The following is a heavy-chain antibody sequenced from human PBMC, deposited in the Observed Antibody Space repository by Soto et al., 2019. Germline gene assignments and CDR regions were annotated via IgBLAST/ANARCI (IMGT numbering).Heavy chain of an antibody. CDR3: GKAFTDFRAGYVSLLDY. J-gene: IGHJ4*02. CDR2: INAKNGDT. V-gene: IGHV1-2*02. Sequence: QVQLVQSGAEMKKPGASVKVSCKTSGYTFTSYDIHWVRQAPGQGLEWVGWINAKNGDTNYAQKFLGRVTMTTDTSTATAYMELRGLRSDDTAVYYCGKAFTDFRAGYVSLLDYWGQGTLVTVSS. D-gene: IGHD3-3*01. CDR1: GYTFTSYD.